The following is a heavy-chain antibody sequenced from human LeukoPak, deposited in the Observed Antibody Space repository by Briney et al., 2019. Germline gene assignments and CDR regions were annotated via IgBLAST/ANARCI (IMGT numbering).Heavy chain of an antibody. V-gene: IGHV7-4-1*02. CDR1: GYTFTSYA. CDR3: AREGSPVPTVPAAILKDSNWFDP. D-gene: IGHD2-2*02. J-gene: IGHJ5*02. CDR2: INTNTGNP. Sequence: GASVKVSCKASGYTFTSYAMNWVRQAPGQGLEWMGWINTNTGNPTYAQGFTGRFVFSLDTSVSTAYLQISSLKAEDTAVYYCAREGSPVPTVPAAILKDSNWFDPWGQGTLVTVSS.